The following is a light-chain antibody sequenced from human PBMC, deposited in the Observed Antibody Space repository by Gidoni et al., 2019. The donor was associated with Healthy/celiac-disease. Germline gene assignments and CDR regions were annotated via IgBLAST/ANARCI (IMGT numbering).Light chain of an antibody. CDR2: TAS. CDR3: QQYNSYPIT. Sequence: DIQMTPSPSTLSASVGDRVTITCRASQSISSWLAWYQQKPGKAPKLLIYTASSLESGVPSRFSGSGSGTEFTLTISSLQPDDFATFYCQQYNSYPITFGGGTKVEIK. V-gene: IGKV1-5*03. J-gene: IGKJ4*01. CDR1: QSISSW.